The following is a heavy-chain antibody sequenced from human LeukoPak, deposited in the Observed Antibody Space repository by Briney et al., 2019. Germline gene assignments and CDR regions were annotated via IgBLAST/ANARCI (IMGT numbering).Heavy chain of an antibody. CDR3: AKLAKYFYGSETYYFFEH. Sequence: GGSLRLSCGASGFTFSIYDMHWVRQAPGKGLEWVANIKQDGTEKYYVDSVKGRFTISRDNAKNSLYLQMNSLRVEDTAVYYCAKLAKYFYGSETYYFFEHWGQGTPVTASS. CDR2: IKQDGTEK. D-gene: IGHD3-10*01. V-gene: IGHV3-7*01. CDR1: GFTFSIYD. J-gene: IGHJ4*02.